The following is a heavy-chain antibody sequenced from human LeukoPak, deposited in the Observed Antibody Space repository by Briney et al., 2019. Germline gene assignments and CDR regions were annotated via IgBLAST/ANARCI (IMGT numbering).Heavy chain of an antibody. V-gene: IGHV3-74*01. D-gene: IGHD1-26*01. CDR1: GFIFSSYW. CDR2: INSDGSSK. CDR3: ARRLYRGSYYFDS. J-gene: IGHJ4*02. Sequence: GGSLRLSCAASGFIFSSYWVDWVRQAPGKGLVWASQINSDGSSKTYADSVKGRFTISRDNAKNTLYLQMNSLRAEDTAVYYCARRLYRGSYYFDSWGQGTLVTVSS.